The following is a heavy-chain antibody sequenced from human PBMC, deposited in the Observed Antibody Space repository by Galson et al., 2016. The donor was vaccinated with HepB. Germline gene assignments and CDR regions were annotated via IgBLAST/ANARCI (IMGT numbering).Heavy chain of an antibody. CDR2: ISTYNGNT. CDR3: AREQEVGYGMDV. J-gene: IGHJ6*02. Sequence: SVKVSCKASGYTFTTYGINWVRQAPGQGLEWMGWISTYNGNTNYAQKLQGRVTMTTDPSTATAYMELRSLRSDDTAVYYCAREQEVGYGMDVWGQGTTVTVSS. D-gene: IGHD1-26*01. CDR1: GYTFTTYG. V-gene: IGHV1-18*01.